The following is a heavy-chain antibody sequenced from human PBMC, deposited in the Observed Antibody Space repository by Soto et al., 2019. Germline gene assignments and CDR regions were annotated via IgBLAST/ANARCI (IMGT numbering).Heavy chain of an antibody. CDR2: IYYSGST. J-gene: IGHJ1*01. CDR3: ARQDYSNGPYFQH. Sequence: SETLSLTCTVSGGSISSYYWSWIQQPPGKGLEYIGYIYYSGSTNYNPSLKSRVTMSVDRSKNQFSLKLSSVTAADTAVYYCARQDYSNGPYFQHWGQGTLVTVSS. CDR1: GGSISSYY. V-gene: IGHV4-59*08. D-gene: IGHD4-4*01.